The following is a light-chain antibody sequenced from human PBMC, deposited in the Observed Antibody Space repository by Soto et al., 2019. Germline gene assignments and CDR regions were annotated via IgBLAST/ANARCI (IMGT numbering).Light chain of an antibody. Sequence: DIQMTQSPSSLSASVGDTVTITCRASQGISNSLAWFQQKPGRVPQFLIYAASTLQPGVPPRFSGSGSGTDFTLTISSLQPEDVATYSSQNYNSAPLTFGPGNRVDI. J-gene: IGKJ3*01. CDR3: QNYNSAPLT. V-gene: IGKV1-27*01. CDR2: AAS. CDR1: QGISNS.